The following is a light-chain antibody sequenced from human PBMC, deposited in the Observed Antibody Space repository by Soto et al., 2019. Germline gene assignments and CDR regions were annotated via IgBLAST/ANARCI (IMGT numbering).Light chain of an antibody. CDR3: QQYGNSPES. J-gene: IGKJ1*01. V-gene: IGKV3-20*01. CDR2: GAS. CDR1: QSVSSSH. Sequence: EIVLTQSPGTLSLSPGERVTLSCRASQSVSSSHLAWYQQKPGQAPRLLIYGASSRATGIPDRFSGSGSGTYFTITISRLEPEDFAVYYCQQYGNSPESFGQGTKVEI.